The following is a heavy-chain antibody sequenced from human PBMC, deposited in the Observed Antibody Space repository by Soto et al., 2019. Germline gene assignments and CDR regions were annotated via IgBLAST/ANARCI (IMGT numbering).Heavy chain of an antibody. V-gene: IGHV1-3*01. CDR3: CVTVIAEYDH. Sequence: QVQLVQSGAEVKRPGASVKVSCKASGYTFTTYAIHWVRQAPGQSPEWMGWINADNGDTKYSQKFQGRVTITRDTSASTAYMALSSLRSDDTAVYYCCVTVIAEYDHWGQGTQVTVSS. CDR1: GYTFTTYA. D-gene: IGHD2-21*01. J-gene: IGHJ4*02. CDR2: INADNGDT.